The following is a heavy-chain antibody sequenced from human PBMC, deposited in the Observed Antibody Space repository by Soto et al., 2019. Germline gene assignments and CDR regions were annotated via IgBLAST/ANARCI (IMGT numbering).Heavy chain of an antibody. Sequence: SETLSLTCAVYGGSFSGYYWSWIRQPPWKGLEWIGEINHSGSTNYNPSLKSRVTISVDTSKNQFSLKLSSVTAADTAVYYCASLRGYSYGSRIYYYYGMDVWGQGTTVTVSS. CDR2: INHSGST. J-gene: IGHJ6*02. V-gene: IGHV4-34*01. D-gene: IGHD5-18*01. CDR1: GGSFSGYY. CDR3: ASLRGYSYGSRIYYYYGMDV.